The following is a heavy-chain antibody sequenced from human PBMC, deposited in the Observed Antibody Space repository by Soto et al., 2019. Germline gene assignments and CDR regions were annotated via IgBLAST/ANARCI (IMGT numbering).Heavy chain of an antibody. CDR1: GGTFNNYP. Sequence: SVKVSCKASGGTFNNYPITWVRQAPGEGPEWMGGSIPIFGTANYAQKFQGRVTISVDESTSTAYMELSSLRSEDTAVYYCARGRGYSGDDHYYYFDMDVWGQGTTVTVSS. CDR3: ARGRGYSGDDHYYYFDMDV. V-gene: IGHV1-69*13. D-gene: IGHD5-12*01. CDR2: SIPIFGTA. J-gene: IGHJ6*02.